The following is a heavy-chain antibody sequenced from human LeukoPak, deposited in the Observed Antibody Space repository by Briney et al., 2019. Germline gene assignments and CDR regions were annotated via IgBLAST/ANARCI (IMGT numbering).Heavy chain of an antibody. CDR2: IRGKGDSYST. Sequence: QSGGSLRLSCAASGFTFSGSALHWVRQASGKGLEWVGRIRGKGDSYSTAYAASVKGRFTISRDDSKNTAYLQMNSLKTEDTAVYYCACSPANWFDPWGQGTLVTVSS. V-gene: IGHV3-73*01. D-gene: IGHD2-2*01. CDR1: GFTFSGSA. J-gene: IGHJ5*02. CDR3: ACSPANWFDP.